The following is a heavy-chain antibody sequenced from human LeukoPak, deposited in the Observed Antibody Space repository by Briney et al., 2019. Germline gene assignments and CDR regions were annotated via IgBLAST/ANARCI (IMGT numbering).Heavy chain of an antibody. Sequence: SETLSLTCTVSGGSISSSSYYWGWIRQPPGKGLEWIGSIYYSGSTYYNPSLKSRVTISVDTSKNQFSLKLSSVTAADTAVYYCARDHSSWDSSGYRARYFDYWGQGTLVTVSS. J-gene: IGHJ4*02. CDR3: ARDHSSWDSSGYRARYFDY. CDR2: IYYSGST. V-gene: IGHV4-39*07. D-gene: IGHD3-22*01. CDR1: GGSISSSSYY.